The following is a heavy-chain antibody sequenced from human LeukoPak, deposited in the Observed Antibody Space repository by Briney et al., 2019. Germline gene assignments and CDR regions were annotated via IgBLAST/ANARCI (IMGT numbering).Heavy chain of an antibody. J-gene: IGHJ6*02. Sequence: PGGSLRLSCAASGFTFSSCGMHWVRQAPGKGLEWVAVISYDGSNKYYADSVKGRFTISRDNSKNTLYLQMNSLRAEDTAVYYCAKNLGYCSSTSCYTVIYYYYGMDVWGQGTTVTVSS. V-gene: IGHV3-30*18. CDR3: AKNLGYCSSTSCYTVIYYYYGMDV. CDR1: GFTFSSCG. D-gene: IGHD2-2*02. CDR2: ISYDGSNK.